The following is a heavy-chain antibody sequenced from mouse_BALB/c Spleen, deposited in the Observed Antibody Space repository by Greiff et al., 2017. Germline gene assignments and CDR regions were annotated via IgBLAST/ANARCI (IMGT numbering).Heavy chain of an antibody. CDR3: ARARGNYPYYFDY. D-gene: IGHD2-1*01. V-gene: IGHV7-3*02. Sequence: EVQVVESGGGLVQPGGSLRLSCATSGFTFTDYYMSWVRQPPGKALEWLGFIRNKANGYTTEYSASVKGRFTISRDNSQSILYLHMNTLRAEDSATNYCARARGNYPYYFDYWGEGTTLTVSS. J-gene: IGHJ2*01. CDR1: GFTFTDYY. CDR2: IRNKANGYTT.